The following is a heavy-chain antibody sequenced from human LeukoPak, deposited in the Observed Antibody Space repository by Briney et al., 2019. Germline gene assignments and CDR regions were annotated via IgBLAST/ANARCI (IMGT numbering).Heavy chain of an antibody. V-gene: IGHV3-23*01. CDR3: AKDARRLARILGRETRYYYYYYMDV. CDR2: ISGSGDST. CDR1: GFTFSSHG. Sequence: GGSLRLSCAASGFTFSSHGMSWVRQAPGKGLEWVSGISGSGDSTYYADSVKGRFTISRDNSKNTLYLQMNSLRAEDTAVYYCAKDARRLARILGRETRYYYYYYMDVWGKGTTVTVSS. J-gene: IGHJ6*03. D-gene: IGHD5-12*01.